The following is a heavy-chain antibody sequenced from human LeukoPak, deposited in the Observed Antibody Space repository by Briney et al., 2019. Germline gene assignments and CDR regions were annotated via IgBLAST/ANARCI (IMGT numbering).Heavy chain of an antibody. J-gene: IGHJ3*02. CDR3: ARPQRWLRTTAAFDI. Sequence: SGTLSPTCTVSGGSISSSSYYWGWIRQPPGKGLEWIGSIYYSGSTYYNPSLKSRVTISVDTSKNQFSLKLSSVTAADTAVYYCARPQRWLRTTAAFDIWGQGTMVTVSS. V-gene: IGHV4-39*01. CDR1: GGSISSSSYY. CDR2: IYYSGST. D-gene: IGHD5-24*01.